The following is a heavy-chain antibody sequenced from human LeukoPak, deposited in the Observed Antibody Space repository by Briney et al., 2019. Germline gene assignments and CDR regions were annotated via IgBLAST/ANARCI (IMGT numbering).Heavy chain of an antibody. Sequence: GGSLRLSCAASGFTFSSYSMNWVRQAPGKGLEWVSYISSSSSTIYYADSVKGRFTISRDNAKNSLYLQMNSLRAEDTAVYYCARVGGYCSSTSCHNWFDPWGQGTLVTVSS. V-gene: IGHV3-48*04. CDR1: GFTFSSYS. D-gene: IGHD2-2*01. CDR3: ARVGGYCSSTSCHNWFDP. J-gene: IGHJ5*02. CDR2: ISSSSSTI.